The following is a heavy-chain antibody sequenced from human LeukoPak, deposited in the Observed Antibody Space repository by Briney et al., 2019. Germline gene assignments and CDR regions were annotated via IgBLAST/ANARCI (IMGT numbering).Heavy chain of an antibody. CDR3: ARVIAARPGDYFDY. Sequence: GGSLRLSCAASGFTFSLYGMSWVRQAPGKGLEGVANIKEDGSEKYYVDSVKGRFIISKDNAKNSVYLQMNSLRVEDTAVYYCARVIAARPGDYFDYWGQGSLVTVSS. CDR1: GFTFSLYG. J-gene: IGHJ4*02. D-gene: IGHD6-6*01. V-gene: IGHV3-7*01. CDR2: IKEDGSEK.